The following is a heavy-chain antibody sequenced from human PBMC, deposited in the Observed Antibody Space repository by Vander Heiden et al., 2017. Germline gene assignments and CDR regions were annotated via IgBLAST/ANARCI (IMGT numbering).Heavy chain of an antibody. CDR1: GFPFSSYS. Sequence: EVQLVESGGGLVKPGRSLRLSCAASGFPFSSYSLHWVRQAPGKGLEWVSSISSSSSYIYYADSVKGRFTISRDNAKNSLYLQMNSLRAEDTAVYYCARDTPDYYGSGSYYYWGQGTLVTVSS. D-gene: IGHD3-10*01. CDR3: ARDTPDYYGSGSYYY. V-gene: IGHV3-21*01. J-gene: IGHJ4*02. CDR2: ISSSSSYI.